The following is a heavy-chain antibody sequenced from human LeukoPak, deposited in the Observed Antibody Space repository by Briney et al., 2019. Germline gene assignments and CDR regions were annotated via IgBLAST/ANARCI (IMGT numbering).Heavy chain of an antibody. CDR3: AKDSRVYYGSGSYYPSDY. J-gene: IGHJ4*02. Sequence: GGSLRLSCAASGFTFSSYAMSWVRQAPGKGLEWVSAISGSGGSTYYADSVKGRFTISRDNSKNTLYLQMHSLRAEDTAVYYCAKDSRVYYGSGSYYPSDYWGQGTLVTVSS. V-gene: IGHV3-23*01. CDR2: ISGSGGST. D-gene: IGHD3-10*01. CDR1: GFTFSSYA.